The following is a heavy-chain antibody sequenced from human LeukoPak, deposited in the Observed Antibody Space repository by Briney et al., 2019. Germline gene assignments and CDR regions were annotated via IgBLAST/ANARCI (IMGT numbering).Heavy chain of an antibody. V-gene: IGHV3-23*01. D-gene: IGHD5-24*01. CDR3: AKEMATLYYFDF. CDR2: IIGTGDST. J-gene: IGHJ4*02. Sequence: PGGSLRLSCAASGFTFSSYAMSWVRQAPGKGLEWVSGIIGTGDSTYYADSVKGRFTISRDNSKNTLYLQMNSLRVEDTAVYYCAKEMATLYYFDFWGQGTLVTVSS. CDR1: GFTFSSYA.